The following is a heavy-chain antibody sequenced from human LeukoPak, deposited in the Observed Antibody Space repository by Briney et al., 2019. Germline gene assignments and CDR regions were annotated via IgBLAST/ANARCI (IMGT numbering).Heavy chain of an antibody. V-gene: IGHV3-21*01. J-gene: IGHJ4*02. D-gene: IGHD2-2*01. CDR3: ARVGCSSTSCSLDY. Sequence: GGSLRFSCAASGFTFSSYSMNWVRRAPGKGLEWVSSISSSSSYIYYADSVKGRFTISRDNAKNSLYLQMNSLRAEDTAVYYCARVGCSSTSCSLDYWGQGTLVTVSS. CDR2: ISSSSSYI. CDR1: GFTFSSYS.